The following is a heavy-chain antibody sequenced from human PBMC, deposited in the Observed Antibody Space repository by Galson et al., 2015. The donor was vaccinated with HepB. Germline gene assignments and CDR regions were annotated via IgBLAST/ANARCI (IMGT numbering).Heavy chain of an antibody. CDR1: GGSISSYY. Sequence: TLSLTCTVSGGSISSYYWSWIRQPPGKGLEWIGYIAFSGTTNYNPSLKSRVTISVDTSKNQFSLRLSSVTAADTAVYYCARDPGIAAGDAFDIWGQGTMVTVSS. J-gene: IGHJ3*02. CDR3: ARDPGIAAGDAFDI. CDR2: IAFSGTT. V-gene: IGHV4-59*01. D-gene: IGHD6-25*01.